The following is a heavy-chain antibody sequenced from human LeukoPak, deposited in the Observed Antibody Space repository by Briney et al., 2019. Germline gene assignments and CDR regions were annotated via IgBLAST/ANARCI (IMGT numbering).Heavy chain of an antibody. CDR1: GFTFSSYA. V-gene: IGHV3-23*01. CDR2: ISGSGGST. D-gene: IGHD4-17*01. J-gene: IGHJ4*02. Sequence: GGSLRLSCAVSGFTFSSYAMSWVRQAPGKGVEWVSAISGSGGSTYYADSVKGRFTISRDNSKNTLYLQMNSLRAEDTAVYYCAKGSYGDYANYFDYWGQGTLVTVSS. CDR3: AKGSYGDYANYFDY.